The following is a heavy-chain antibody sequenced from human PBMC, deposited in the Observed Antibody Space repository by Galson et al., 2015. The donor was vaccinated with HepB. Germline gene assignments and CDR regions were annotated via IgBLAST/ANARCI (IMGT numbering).Heavy chain of an antibody. D-gene: IGHD6-13*01. CDR3: ARAGSSWYSDY. CDR1: GFTFSSYG. Sequence: SLRLSCAASGFTFSSYGMHWVRRAPGKGLEWVSSISSDSRYIYYADSVKGRFTISRDNAKNSLYLQMNSLRAEDTAVYYCARAGSSWYSDYWGQGTLVTVSS. CDR2: ISSDSRYI. J-gene: IGHJ4*02. V-gene: IGHV3-21*01.